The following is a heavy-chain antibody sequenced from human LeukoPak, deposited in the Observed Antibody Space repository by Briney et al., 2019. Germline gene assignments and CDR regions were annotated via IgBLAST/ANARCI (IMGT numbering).Heavy chain of an antibody. D-gene: IGHD6-19*01. CDR1: GGSISSSSYY. CDR2: IYYSGST. CDR3: AGGVVWLAHEC. V-gene: IGHV4-39*07. Sequence: SETLSLTCTVSGGSISSSSYYWGWIHQPPGKGLEWIGSIYYSGSTSYNPSLKSRVTISVDTSKNQFSLKLSSVTAADAAVYYCAGGVVWLAHECWGQGTLVTVSS. J-gene: IGHJ4*02.